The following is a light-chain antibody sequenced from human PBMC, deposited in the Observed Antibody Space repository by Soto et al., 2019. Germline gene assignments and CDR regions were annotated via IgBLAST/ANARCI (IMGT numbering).Light chain of an antibody. CDR1: QNISNY. CDR2: AAS. V-gene: IGKV1-39*01. CDR3: QHSYIPPYT. J-gene: IGKJ2*01. Sequence: DIQMTQSPSSLSASVGDRVTITCRASQNISNYLNWYQQKPGKAPKLLIYAASSLQSGVPSMFSGSGSGTDFTLTISSLQPEDFATYKCQHSYIPPYTFGQGTKLEIK.